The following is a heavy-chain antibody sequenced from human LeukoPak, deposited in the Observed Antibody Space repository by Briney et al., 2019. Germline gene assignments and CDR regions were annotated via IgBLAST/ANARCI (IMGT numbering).Heavy chain of an antibody. J-gene: IGHJ5*02. V-gene: IGHV3-23*01. CDR1: GFTFSNYA. CDR2: ISASGGIT. CDR3: AKDVGTWWFDP. Sequence: GGSLRLSCAASGFTFSNYAMSWVRQAPGKGLELVSGISASGGITDYADSVKGRFTISRDNSNNTLYLQMNSLRADDTAVYYCAKDVGTWWFDPWGQGTLVTVSS.